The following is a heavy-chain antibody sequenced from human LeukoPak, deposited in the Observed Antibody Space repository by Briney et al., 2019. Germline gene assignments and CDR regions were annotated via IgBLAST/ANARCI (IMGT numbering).Heavy chain of an antibody. Sequence: ASVKVSCKASGYIFTSYYMHWVRQAPGQGLEWMGWINPYSGGTNYAQRFQGRVTMTRDTSISTVYMELSRLRSDDTAVYYCVRDRTKYCSSTSCPLDYWGQGTLVTVSS. V-gene: IGHV1-2*02. D-gene: IGHD2-2*01. J-gene: IGHJ4*02. CDR1: GYIFTSYY. CDR2: INPYSGGT. CDR3: VRDRTKYCSSTSCPLDY.